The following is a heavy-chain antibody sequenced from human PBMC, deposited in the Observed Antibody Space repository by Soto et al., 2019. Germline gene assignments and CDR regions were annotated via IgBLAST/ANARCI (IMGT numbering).Heavy chain of an antibody. CDR3: AKDYYYDSSGYPSPAPPHDAFDI. V-gene: IGHV3-23*01. D-gene: IGHD3-22*01. J-gene: IGHJ3*02. CDR2: ISGSGGST. CDR1: GFTFSSYA. Sequence: HPGGSLRLSCAASGFTFSSYAMSWVRQAPGKGLEWVSAISGSGGSTYYADSVKGRFTISRDNSKNTLYLQMNSLRAEDTAVYYCAKDYYYDSSGYPSPAPPHDAFDIWGQGTMVTVSS.